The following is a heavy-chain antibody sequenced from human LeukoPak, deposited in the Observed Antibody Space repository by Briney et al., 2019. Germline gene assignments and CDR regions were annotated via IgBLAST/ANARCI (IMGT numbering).Heavy chain of an antibody. V-gene: IGHV4-61*02. CDR3: ARNQGHYSQAFDI. J-gene: IGHJ3*02. CDR2: IYTSGST. CDR1: GGAISSSGYY. Sequence: SETLSLTCTVSGGAISSSGYYWSWIRQPAGKGLEWIGRIYTSGSTNYNPSLKSRVTISVDTSKNQFSLKLSSVTAADTAVYYCARNQGHYSQAFDIWGQGTMVTVSS. D-gene: IGHD1-14*01.